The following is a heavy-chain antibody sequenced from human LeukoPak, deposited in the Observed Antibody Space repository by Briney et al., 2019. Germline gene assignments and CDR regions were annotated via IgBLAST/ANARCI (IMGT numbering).Heavy chain of an antibody. V-gene: IGHV1-18*01. CDR3: AREADGNDAFDI. D-gene: IGHD4-17*01. J-gene: IGHJ3*02. Sequence: AASVKVSCKASGYTFTSYGISWVRQAPGQGLEWMGWISAYNGNTNYAQKLQGRVTMTTDTSTSTAYMELRGLRSDDTAVYYCAREADGNDAFDIWGQGTMVTVSS. CDR2: ISAYNGNT. CDR1: GYTFTSYG.